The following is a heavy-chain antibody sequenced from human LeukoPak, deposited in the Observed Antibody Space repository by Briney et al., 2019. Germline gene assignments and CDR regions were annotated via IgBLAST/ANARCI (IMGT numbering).Heavy chain of an antibody. Sequence: PGGSLRLSCAASGFTVSSNYMSWVRQAPGKGLEWVSVIYSGGSTYYADSVEGRFTISRDNSKNTLYLQMNSLRAEDTAVYYCAKDEGQRHYYGSGSYSPYYFDYWGQGTLVTVSS. V-gene: IGHV3-53*01. D-gene: IGHD3-10*01. CDR2: IYSGGST. CDR1: GFTVSSNY. CDR3: AKDEGQRHYYGSGSYSPYYFDY. J-gene: IGHJ4*02.